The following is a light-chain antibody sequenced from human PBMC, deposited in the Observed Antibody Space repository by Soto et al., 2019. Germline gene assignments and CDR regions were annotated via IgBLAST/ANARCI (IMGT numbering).Light chain of an antibody. Sequence: EIVLTQSPGTLSVSPGERVSLSCRASQSVGSSYFAWYQQRPGQAPRLLIFGASYRATGIPDRFSGSGSGTDFTLTISRLEPEDFAVYYCQQYSSSPPEFTFGPGTKVDSK. V-gene: IGKV3-20*01. CDR3: QQYSSSPPEFT. CDR1: QSVGSSY. CDR2: GAS. J-gene: IGKJ3*01.